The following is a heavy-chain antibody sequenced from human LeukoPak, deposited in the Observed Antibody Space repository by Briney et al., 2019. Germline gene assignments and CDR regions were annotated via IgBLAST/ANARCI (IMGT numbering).Heavy chain of an antibody. CDR1: GGSITSYY. V-gene: IGHV4-4*07. CDR2: IYTSGST. J-gene: IGHJ3*02. D-gene: IGHD3-22*01. Sequence: KPSETLSLTCTVSGGSITSYYWSWIRQPAGKGLEWIGRIYTSGSTNYNPSLKSRVTMSVGTSKNQFSLKLSSVTAADTAVYYCASLTTAEAFDIWGQGTMVTVSS. CDR3: ASLTTAEAFDI.